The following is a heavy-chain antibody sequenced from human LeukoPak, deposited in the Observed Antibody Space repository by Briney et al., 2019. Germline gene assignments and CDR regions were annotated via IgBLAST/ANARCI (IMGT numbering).Heavy chain of an antibody. CDR2: ISVSATNT. CDR3: ARVTMVAAASYNWFVP. J-gene: IGHJ5*02. D-gene: IGHD2-15*01. V-gene: IGHV3-23*01. CDR1: GFTFRSFD. Sequence: GGSLRLSCAASGFTFRSFDMTWVRQAPGKGLEWVSTISVSATNTYYAGSVRGRFTISRDNSKNTLYLQMNSLRAEDTAVYYCARVTMVAAASYNWFVPWGQGTLVSVSS.